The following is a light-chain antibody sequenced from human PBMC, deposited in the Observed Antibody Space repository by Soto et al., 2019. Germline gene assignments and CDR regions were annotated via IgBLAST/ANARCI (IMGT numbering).Light chain of an antibody. CDR3: QQRSNWPPYT. J-gene: IGKJ2*01. CDR2: DTS. Sequence: EIVLTQSPATLSLSPGERATLSCRASQSVGSYLAWYQQKPGQAPRLLIYDTSNRATGIPARFSGGGSGTDFTLPISSLEPEDFEVYYCQQRSNWPPYTFGQGTKLEI. V-gene: IGKV3-11*01. CDR1: QSVGSY.